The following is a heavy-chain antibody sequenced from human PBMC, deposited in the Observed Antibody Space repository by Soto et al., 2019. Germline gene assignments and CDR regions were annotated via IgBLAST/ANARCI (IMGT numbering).Heavy chain of an antibody. V-gene: IGHV3-23*01. D-gene: IGHD1-7*01. J-gene: IGHJ4*02. CDR3: AKDQKNGYNWNYLGSLDY. CDR2: ISGSGGST. Sequence: GGSLRLSCAASGFTFSSYAMSWVRQAPGKGLEWVSAISGSGGSTYYADSVKGRFTISRDNSKNTLYLQMNSLRAEDMAVYYCAKDQKNGYNWNYLGSLDYWGQGTLVTVSS. CDR1: GFTFSSYA.